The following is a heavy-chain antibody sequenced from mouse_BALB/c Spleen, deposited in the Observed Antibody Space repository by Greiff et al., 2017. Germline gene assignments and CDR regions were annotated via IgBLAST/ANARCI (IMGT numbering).Heavy chain of an antibody. CDR2: INPSNGGT. V-gene: IGHV1S81*02. CDR3: TMWYHRYFDV. J-gene: IGHJ1*01. D-gene: IGHD1-1*02. Sequence: QVQLKESGAELVKPGASVKLSCKASGYTFTSYYMYWVKQRPGQGLEWIGEINPSNGGTNFNEKFKSKATLTVDKSSSTAYMQLSSLTSEDSAVYYCTMWYHRYFDVSGAGTTVTVSS. CDR1: GYTFTSYY.